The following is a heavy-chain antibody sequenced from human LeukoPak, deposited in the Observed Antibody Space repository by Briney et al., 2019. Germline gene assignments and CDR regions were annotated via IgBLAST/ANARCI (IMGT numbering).Heavy chain of an antibody. CDR2: IRFDGSNK. V-gene: IGHV3-30*02. Sequence: PGGSLRLSCAASGFTFSSFGMQWVRQAPGKGLEWVAFIRFDGSNKYYTDSVKGRFTISRDNSKNTLYLQMNSLTAEDTAVYYCAKDQTGTRAFDYWGQGTLATVSS. J-gene: IGHJ4*02. D-gene: IGHD1-7*01. CDR1: GFTFSSFG. CDR3: AKDQTGTRAFDY.